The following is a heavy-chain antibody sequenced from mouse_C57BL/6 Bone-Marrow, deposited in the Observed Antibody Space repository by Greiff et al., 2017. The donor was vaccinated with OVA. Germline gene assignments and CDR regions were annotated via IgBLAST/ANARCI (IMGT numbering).Heavy chain of an antibody. J-gene: IGHJ2*01. CDR2: INYDGSST. Sequence: DVMLVESEGGLVQPGSSMKLSCTASGFTFSDYYMAWVRQVPEQGLEWVANINYDGSSTYYLDSLKSRFIISRDNAKNILYLQMSSLKSEDTATDYCERDGYYGSSSRILYFDDWGQGTTLTVSS. V-gene: IGHV5-16*01. D-gene: IGHD1-1*01. CDR1: GFTFSDYY. CDR3: ERDGYYGSSSRILYFDD.